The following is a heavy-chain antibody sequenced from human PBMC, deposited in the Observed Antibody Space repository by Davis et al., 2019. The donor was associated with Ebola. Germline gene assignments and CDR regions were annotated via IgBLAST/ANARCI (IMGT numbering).Heavy chain of an antibody. CDR2: IKQDGSEK. Sequence: GGSLRLSCAASGFTFNNYWMSWVRQAPGKGLEWVANIKQDGSEKYYVDSVKGRFTISRDNAKNSLYLQMNSLRAEDTAVYYCTRDLELSGGMDVWGQGTTVTVSS. J-gene: IGHJ6*02. V-gene: IGHV3-7*01. D-gene: IGHD3-16*02. CDR3: TRDLELSGGMDV. CDR1: GFTFNNYW.